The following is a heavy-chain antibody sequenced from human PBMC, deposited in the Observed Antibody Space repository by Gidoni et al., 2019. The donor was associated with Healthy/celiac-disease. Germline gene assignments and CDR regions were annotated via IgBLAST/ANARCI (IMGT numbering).Heavy chain of an antibody. Sequence: QGHLVQSGSEVKKPGAPVKVSCKASGYTFPGYDIRRVRKAPGQGLEWMGWINPSTGGTNDAQKFQGRVTMTMDTSINTAYMELTRLRSDDTAVYFCARGGANWGAGAANWFDPWGQGTLVTVSS. CDR1: GYTFPGYD. D-gene: IGHD7-27*01. V-gene: IGHV1-2*02. J-gene: IGHJ5*02. CDR2: INPSTGGT. CDR3: ARGGANWGAGAANWFDP.